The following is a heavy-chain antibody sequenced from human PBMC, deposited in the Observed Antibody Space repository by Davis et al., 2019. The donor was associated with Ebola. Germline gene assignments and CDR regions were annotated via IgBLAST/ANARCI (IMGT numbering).Heavy chain of an antibody. CDR3: ARGRYSSSGYSDY. CDR2: IYYTGST. CDR1: GYSISSGHY. J-gene: IGHJ4*02. Sequence: PGGSLRLSCTVPGYSISSGHYWVWIRQLPGKGLAWIGSIYYTGSTFYNPSLKSRVTISADTSKNHFSLDLNSVTAADTAVYYCARGRYSSSGYSDYWGPGTLVAVSS. D-gene: IGHD2-15*01. V-gene: IGHV4-38-2*02.